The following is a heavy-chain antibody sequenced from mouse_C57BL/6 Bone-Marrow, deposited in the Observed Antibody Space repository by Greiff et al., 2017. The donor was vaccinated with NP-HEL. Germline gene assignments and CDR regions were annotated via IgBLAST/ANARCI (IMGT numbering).Heavy chain of an antibody. CDR2: ISRGGSYT. J-gene: IGHJ2*01. D-gene: IGHD2-4*01. CDR1: GFTFSSYG. Sequence: DVQLVESGGDLVKPGGSLKLSCAASGFTFSSYGMSWVRQTPDKRLEWVATISRGGSYTYYPDSVKGRSTISRDNAKNTLYLQMSSLKSVDTAMYYCARHDYAPFGYWGQGTTLTGSS. V-gene: IGHV5-6*01. CDR3: ARHDYAPFGY.